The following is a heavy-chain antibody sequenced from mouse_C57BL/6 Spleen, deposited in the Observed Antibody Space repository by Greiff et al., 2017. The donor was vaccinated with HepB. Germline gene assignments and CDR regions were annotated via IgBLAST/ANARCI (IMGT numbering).Heavy chain of an antibody. J-gene: IGHJ3*01. CDR2: IDPETGGT. Sequence: QVQLKEPGAELVRPGASVTLSCKASGYTFTDYEMHWVKQTPVHGLEWIGAIDPETGGTAYNQKFKGKAILTADKSSSTAYMELRSLTSEDSAVYYCTRFAWFAYWGQGTLVTVSA. CDR3: TRFAWFAY. CDR1: GYTFTDYE. V-gene: IGHV1-15*01.